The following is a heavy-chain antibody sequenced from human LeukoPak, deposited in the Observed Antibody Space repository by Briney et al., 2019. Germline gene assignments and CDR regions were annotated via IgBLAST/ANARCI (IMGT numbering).Heavy chain of an antibody. V-gene: IGHV3-30*02. D-gene: IGHD4-17*01. CDR2: IRYDGSNK. CDR1: GFTFSSYG. J-gene: IGHJ4*02. CDR3: ASYYGDSLFDS. Sequence: PGGSLRLSCAASGFTFSSYGMHWVRQAPGKGLEWVAFIRYDGSNKYYADSVKGRFTISRDNSKNTLYLQVNSLRAEDTAVYYCASYYGDSLFDSWGQGTLVTVSS.